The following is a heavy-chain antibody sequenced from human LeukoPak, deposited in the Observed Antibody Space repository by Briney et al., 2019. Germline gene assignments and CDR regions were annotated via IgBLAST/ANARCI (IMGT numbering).Heavy chain of an antibody. CDR3: ARAGYCGGDCYFDAFDI. J-gene: IGHJ3*02. Sequence: SETLSLTCAVSGGSISSNDWWTWVRQPPGKGLEWIGEIYHSGSTNYNPSLKSRITISVDKSKNQFSLKLSSVTAADTAVYYCARAGYCGGDCYFDAFDIWGQGTMVTVSS. D-gene: IGHD2-21*02. CDR1: GGSISSNDW. V-gene: IGHV4-4*02. CDR2: IYHSGST.